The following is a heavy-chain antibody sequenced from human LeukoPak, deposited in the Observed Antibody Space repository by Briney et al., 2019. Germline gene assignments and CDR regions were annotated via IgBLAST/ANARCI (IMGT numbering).Heavy chain of an antibody. J-gene: IGHJ4*02. Sequence: GGSLRLSCAASGFTFSGFAMIWVRQAPGKGLQWVSSIGAGSSNKYYAGSVKGRFTISRDNSKNALYLQMNSLRAEDTAIYYCAKGKAVVGAAGPDYWGQGTLVTVSS. CDR2: IGAGSSNK. CDR1: GFTFSGFA. CDR3: AKGKAVVGAAGPDY. D-gene: IGHD2-15*01. V-gene: IGHV3-23*01.